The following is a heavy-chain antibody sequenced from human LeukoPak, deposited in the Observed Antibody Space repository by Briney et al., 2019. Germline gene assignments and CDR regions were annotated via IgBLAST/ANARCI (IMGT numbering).Heavy chain of an antibody. CDR3: ARGGDPIIDY. CDR2: INHSGGT. D-gene: IGHD3-10*01. CDR1: GGSFSGYY. V-gene: IGHV4-34*01. Sequence: SETLSLTCAVYGGSFSGYYWSWIRQPPGKGLEWIGEINHSGGTNYNPSLKSRVTISVDTSKNQFSLKLSSVTAADTAVYYCARGGDPIIDYWGQGTLVTVSS. J-gene: IGHJ4*02.